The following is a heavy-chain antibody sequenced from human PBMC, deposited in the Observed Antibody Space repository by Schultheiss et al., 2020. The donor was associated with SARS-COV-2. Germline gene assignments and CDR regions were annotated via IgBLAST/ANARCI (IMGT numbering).Heavy chain of an antibody. D-gene: IGHD3-16*02. CDR1: GFTFSSYG. Sequence: GESLKISCAASGFTFSSYGMHWVRQAPGKGLEWVSYISSSGSTIYYADSVKGRFTISRDNAKNSLYLQMNSLRAEDTAVYYCARFIRYGMDVWGQGTTVTVSS. CDR2: ISSSGSTI. V-gene: IGHV3-48*04. CDR3: ARFIRYGMDV. J-gene: IGHJ6*02.